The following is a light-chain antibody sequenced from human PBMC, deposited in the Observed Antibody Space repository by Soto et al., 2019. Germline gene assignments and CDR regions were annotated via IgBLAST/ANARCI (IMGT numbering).Light chain of an antibody. CDR1: QSVSSN. J-gene: IGKJ4*01. Sequence: EIVMTQSPATLSVSPGERATLSCRASQSVSSNLAWYQQKFGQAPRLLIYGASTRATGIPARFSGSGSWTEFTLTISSLQSEDFAVYYCQQYNNWPPSLDFGGGTKVEIK. CDR3: QQYNNWPPSLD. CDR2: GAS. V-gene: IGKV3-15*01.